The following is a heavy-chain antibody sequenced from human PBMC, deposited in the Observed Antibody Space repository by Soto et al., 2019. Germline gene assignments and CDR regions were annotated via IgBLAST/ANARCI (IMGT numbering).Heavy chain of an antibody. V-gene: IGHV4-59*08. CDR3: ARLKDWGGSWDAFDI. CDR2: IYYSGST. D-gene: IGHD7-27*01. Sequence: SETLSLTCTVSGGSISSYYWSWIRQPPGKGLEWIGYIYYSGSTNYNPSLKSRDTISVDTSKNQFSLKLSSVTAADTAVYYCARLKDWGGSWDAFDIWGQGTMVTVSS. CDR1: GGSISSYY. J-gene: IGHJ3*02.